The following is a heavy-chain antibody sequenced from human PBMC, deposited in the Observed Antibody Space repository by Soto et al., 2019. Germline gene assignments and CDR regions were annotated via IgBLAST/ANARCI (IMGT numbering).Heavy chain of an antibody. J-gene: IGHJ5*02. CDR1: GFTLSAYY. CDR3: ARVGELLFSFSSNWVWFDP. V-gene: IGHV3-11*01. Sequence: QVQLVESGGGLVKPGGSLRLSCAASGFTLSAYYMSWIRQAPGKGLEWVSYISSSGRTIYYPDSVKGRFTISRDNAKNSLYLQMNSLRAEDTAVYYCARVGELLFSFSSNWVWFDPWGQGTLVTVSS. CDR2: ISSSGRTI. D-gene: IGHD3-10*01.